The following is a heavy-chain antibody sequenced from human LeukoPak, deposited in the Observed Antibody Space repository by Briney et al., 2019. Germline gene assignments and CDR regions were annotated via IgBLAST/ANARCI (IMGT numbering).Heavy chain of an antibody. D-gene: IGHD1-1*01. CDR3: ARDSDNWNDFDY. J-gene: IGHJ4*02. Sequence: ASVKVSCKASGYTFTSYGISWVRQAPGQGLEWMGWISAYNGNTNYAQKLQGRVTMTTDASTSTAYMELRSLRSDDTAVYYCARDSDNWNDFDYWGQGTLVTVSS. CDR1: GYTFTSYG. V-gene: IGHV1-18*04. CDR2: ISAYNGNT.